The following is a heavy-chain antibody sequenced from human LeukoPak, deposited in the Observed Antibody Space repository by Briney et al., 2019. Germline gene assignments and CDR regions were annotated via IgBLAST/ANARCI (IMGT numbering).Heavy chain of an antibody. J-gene: IGHJ6*02. V-gene: IGHV3-74*03. CDR1: GFTFSSYW. CDR3: VSLDGVYYYHMDV. CDR2: ISPDGNSA. Sequence: GGSLRLSCAASGFTFSSYWMHWVRQAPGKGLVWVSRISPDGNSATYADSVKGRFTISRDNAKNTLYLQMNSLRAEDSAVYYCVSLDGVYYYHMDVWGQGTTVIVSS. D-gene: IGHD3/OR15-3a*01.